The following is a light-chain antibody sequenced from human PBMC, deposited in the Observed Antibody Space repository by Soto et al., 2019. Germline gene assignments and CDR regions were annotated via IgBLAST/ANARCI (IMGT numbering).Light chain of an antibody. Sequence: QSALTQPASVSGSPGQSITISCTGTSSDVGAYNYVSWYQQHPGKAPKVLIFDVSNRPSGVSNRFSGSKSANTPSLTISGLQAEDEADYFCFSYTTSSTAVFGGGTQLTVL. CDR3: FSYTTSSTAV. J-gene: IGLJ7*01. CDR1: SSDVGAYNY. V-gene: IGLV2-14*01. CDR2: DVS.